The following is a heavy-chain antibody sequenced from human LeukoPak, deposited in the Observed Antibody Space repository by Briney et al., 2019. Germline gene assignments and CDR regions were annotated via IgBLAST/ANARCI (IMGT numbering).Heavy chain of an antibody. CDR3: ASQRWLQSSFDY. D-gene: IGHD5-24*01. CDR1: GFTFSSNS. CDR2: ISSSSETI. Sequence: GGSLRLSCAASGFTFSSNSMNWVRLAPGKGLEWISYISSSSETIHYADSVKGRFTISRDNAKNTLYLQMNSLRAEDTAVYYCASQRWLQSSFDYWGQGTLVTVSS. V-gene: IGHV3-48*04. J-gene: IGHJ4*02.